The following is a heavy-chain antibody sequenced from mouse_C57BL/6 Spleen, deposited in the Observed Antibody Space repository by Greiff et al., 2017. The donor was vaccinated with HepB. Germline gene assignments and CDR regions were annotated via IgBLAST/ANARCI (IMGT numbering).Heavy chain of an antibody. CDR2: INPSSGYT. D-gene: IGHD1-1*01. CDR1: GYTFTSYW. Sequence: QVQLQQSGAELAKPGASMKLSCKASGYTFTSYWMHWVKQRPGQGLEWIGYINPSSGYTKYNQKFKDKATLTADKSSSTAYMQLSSLTYEDSAVYYCARMGYGSRGYFDYWGQGTTLTVSS. J-gene: IGHJ2*01. CDR3: ARMGYGSRGYFDY. V-gene: IGHV1-7*01.